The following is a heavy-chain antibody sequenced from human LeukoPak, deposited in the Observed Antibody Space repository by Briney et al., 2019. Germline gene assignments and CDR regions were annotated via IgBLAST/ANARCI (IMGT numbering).Heavy chain of an antibody. CDR2: ISSSGNSI. CDR3: ARDSIVRGNIGNDMDV. J-gene: IGHJ6*03. V-gene: IGHV3-11*01. CDR1: GITFSDYY. D-gene: IGHD2-8*01. Sequence: PGGSLRLSCAGSGITFSDYYMNWIRQAPGKGLEWVSSISSSGNSIYYADSVKGRFTISRDNAKNSLYLQMSSLRAEDTAVYYCARDSIVRGNIGNDMDVWGKGTTVTVSS.